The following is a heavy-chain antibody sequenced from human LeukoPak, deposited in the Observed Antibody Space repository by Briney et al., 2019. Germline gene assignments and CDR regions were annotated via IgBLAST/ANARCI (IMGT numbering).Heavy chain of an antibody. CDR3: AYRRYSTSSFGSFDI. CDR2: IYWDGSK. D-gene: IGHD6-6*01. V-gene: IGHV2-5*02. Sequence: VSGPTLGNPTQTLTLTCTFSGFSLSTSGVGVGWIRQPPGKALEWLALIYWDGSKPYSPSLKSRLTITEDTSKNQVVLTIVDMAPVDTATYYCAYRRYSTSSFGSFDIWGQGTMVIVSS. J-gene: IGHJ3*02. CDR1: GFSLSTSGVG.